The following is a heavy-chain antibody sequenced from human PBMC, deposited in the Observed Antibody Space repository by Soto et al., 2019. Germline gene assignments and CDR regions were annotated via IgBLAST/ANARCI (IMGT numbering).Heavy chain of an antibody. D-gene: IGHD5-18*01. CDR2: MSYDGSRK. CDR3: ARDLYSYGYPDY. V-gene: IGHV3-30*03. J-gene: IGHJ4*02. CDR1: GFIFGAYG. Sequence: LRLSCAASGFIFGAYGMHWVRQAPGKGLEWVAVMSYDGSRKYYADSVKGRFTISRDNSNNTLSLAMNSLRTEDTAVYYCARDLYSYGYPDYWGQGTLVTVSS.